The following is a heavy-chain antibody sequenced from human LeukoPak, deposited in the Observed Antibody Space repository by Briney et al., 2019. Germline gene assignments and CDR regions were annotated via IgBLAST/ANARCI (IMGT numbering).Heavy chain of an antibody. J-gene: IGHJ6*03. CDR2: INTSGNI. CDR1: GGSISGDY. V-gene: IGHV4-4*07. Sequence: SETLSLTCTVSGGSISGDYWSWIRQPAGKGLEWIGRINTSGNINYNPPLKSRVTMSLDTSKNQFSLNLRSVTAADTAGYYCARGWAYMDVWGKGTTVTVSS. CDR3: ARGWAYMDV. D-gene: IGHD1-26*01.